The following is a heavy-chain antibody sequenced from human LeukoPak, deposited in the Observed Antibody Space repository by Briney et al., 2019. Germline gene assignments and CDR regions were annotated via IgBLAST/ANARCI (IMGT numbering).Heavy chain of an antibody. D-gene: IGHD3-10*01. Sequence: GGSLRLSCAASGFAFNTYSMNWVHQAPGKGLEWVSYITSTSSTIHHADSVKGRFTISRDNVKNSLSLQMNSLRAEDTAVYYCARVRAGLSAGYYYYMDVWGKGTTVTVSS. J-gene: IGHJ6*03. CDR1: GFAFNTYS. CDR2: ITSTSSTI. CDR3: ARVRAGLSAGYYYYMDV. V-gene: IGHV3-48*01.